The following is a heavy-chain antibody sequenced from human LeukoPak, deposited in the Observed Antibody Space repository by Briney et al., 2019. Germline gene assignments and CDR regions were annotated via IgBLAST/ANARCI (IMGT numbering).Heavy chain of an antibody. CDR3: AKDILAAPDDAFDI. V-gene: IGHV3-23*01. CDR2: ISGSGGST. Sequence: PGGSMRLSCAASGFTFSSYAMGWVRQAPGKGLEWVSAISGSGGSTYYADSVKGRSTISRDNSKNTLYLQMNSLRAEDTAVYYCAKDILAAPDDAFDIWGQGTMVTVSS. CDR1: GFTFSSYA. D-gene: IGHD6-13*01. J-gene: IGHJ3*02.